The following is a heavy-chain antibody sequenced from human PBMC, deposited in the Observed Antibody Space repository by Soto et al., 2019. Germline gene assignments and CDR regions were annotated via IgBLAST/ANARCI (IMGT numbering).Heavy chain of an antibody. D-gene: IGHD2-21*01. V-gene: IGHV3-33*01. CDR2: IWYDGSNK. J-gene: IGHJ4*02. CDR1: GFTFSSYG. CDR3: ARDFQAYCGGYGYPLDY. Sequence: QVQLVESGGGVVQPGRSLRLSCAASGFTFSSYGMHWVRQAPGKGLEWVAGIWYDGSNKYYADSVKGRFTISRDKSKNKLYLQMNSLSAKDTAVYYCARDFQAYCGGYGYPLDYWGQGTLVTVSS.